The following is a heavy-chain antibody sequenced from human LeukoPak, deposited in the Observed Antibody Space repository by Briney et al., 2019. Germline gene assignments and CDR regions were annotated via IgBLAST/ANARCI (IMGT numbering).Heavy chain of an antibody. CDR3: ARAPYYYDNSGYYLVFDY. V-gene: IGHV1-2*02. CDR1: GYTFTGYY. CDR2: INPNSGGT. J-gene: IGHJ4*02. D-gene: IGHD3-22*01. Sequence: ASVKVSCKASGYTFTGYYMHWVRQAPGQGLEWMGWINPNSGGTNYAQKFQGRVTMTRDTSISTAYMELSRLRSDDTAVYYCARAPYYYDNSGYYLVFDYWGQGTLVTVSS.